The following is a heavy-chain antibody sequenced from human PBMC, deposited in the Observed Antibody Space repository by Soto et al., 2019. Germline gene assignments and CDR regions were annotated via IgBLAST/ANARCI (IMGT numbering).Heavy chain of an antibody. CDR2: ISYDGSNK. D-gene: IGHD5-12*01. V-gene: IGHV3-30*18. Sequence: PGGSLRLSCAASGFTFSSYGMHWVRQAPGKGLEWVAVISYDGSNKYYADSVKGRFTISRDNSKNTLYLQMNSLRAEDTAVYYCAKSVPEGYSCYDWYFDYWGQGTLVTVSS. CDR1: GFTFSSYG. J-gene: IGHJ4*02. CDR3: AKSVPEGYSCYDWYFDY.